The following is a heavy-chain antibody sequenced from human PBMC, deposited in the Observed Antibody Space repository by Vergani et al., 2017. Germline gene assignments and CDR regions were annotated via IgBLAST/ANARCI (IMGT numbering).Heavy chain of an antibody. Sequence: QVQLQESGPGLVKPSQTLSLTSTVSGGSISSGSYYWSWIRQPAGKGLEWIGRIYTSGSTNYNPSLKSRVTISVDTSKNQFSLKLSSVTAADTAVYYCASSSSSWYKAFDIWGQGTMVTVSS. J-gene: IGHJ3*02. CDR2: IYTSGST. CDR3: ASSSSSWYKAFDI. V-gene: IGHV4-61*02. D-gene: IGHD6-13*01. CDR1: GGSISSGSYY.